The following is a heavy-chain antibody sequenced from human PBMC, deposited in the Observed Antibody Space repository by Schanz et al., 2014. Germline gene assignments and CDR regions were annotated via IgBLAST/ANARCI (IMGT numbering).Heavy chain of an antibody. CDR2: INTNNGDP. D-gene: IGHD2-15*01. CDR1: GYTFTSFA. Sequence: QVQLVQSGSELKKPGASVKVSCKASGYTFTSFAMNWVRQAPGQGLEWMGWINTNNGDPTYAQGFTGRFVFSLDTSVSPPFLQISSLKAASSSLFFSSRGGVVVVTAALLSFPPWGQGTLVTVSS. V-gene: IGHV7-4-1*02. J-gene: IGHJ5*02. CDR3: SRGGVVVVTAALLSFPP.